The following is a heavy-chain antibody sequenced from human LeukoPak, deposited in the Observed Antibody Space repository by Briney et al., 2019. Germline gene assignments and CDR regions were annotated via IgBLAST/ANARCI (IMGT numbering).Heavy chain of an antibody. J-gene: IGHJ5*02. CDR2: IHPNSGGT. CDR3: ARDQRYCSGGSCYPDWFDP. V-gene: IGHV1-2*02. D-gene: IGHD2-15*01. Sequence: GASVKVSCKASGYTFTGYYLHWVRQAPGQGLEWMGWIHPNSGGTNYAQKFQGRVTMTRDTSISTAYLDLSRLRSDDTAVYYCARDQRYCSGGSCYPDWFDPWGQGTLVTVSS. CDR1: GYTFTGYY.